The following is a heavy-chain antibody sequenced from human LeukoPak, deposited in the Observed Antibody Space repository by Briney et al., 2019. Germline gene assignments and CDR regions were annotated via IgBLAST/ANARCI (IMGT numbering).Heavy chain of an antibody. CDR3: ARDSSWSFDY. V-gene: IGHV3-11*06. CDR1: GLTFSDYY. CDR2: ISRSSDHI. D-gene: IGHD2-15*01. J-gene: IGHJ4*01. Sequence: PGGSLRLSCAASGLTFSDYYMSWIRQAPGKGLEWISYISRSSDHIYYADSVKGRFTMSRDNAKNSLSLQMNSLRDEDTAVYYCARDSSWSFDYWGHGTLVTV.